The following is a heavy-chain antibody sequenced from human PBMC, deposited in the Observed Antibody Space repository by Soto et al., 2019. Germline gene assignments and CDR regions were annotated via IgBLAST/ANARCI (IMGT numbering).Heavy chain of an antibody. J-gene: IGHJ4*02. D-gene: IGHD3-16*01. CDR2: IYYTGST. Sequence: KSSETLSLTCTVSSGSVSSGNYYWSWIRQPPGKGLEWIAYIYYTGSTNYNSSLKSRVTISSDASKNQFSLKLSSVTAADTAVYYCARGGSMTGPFDYWGQGTLVTVSS. CDR3: ARGGSMTGPFDY. CDR1: SGSVSSGNYY. V-gene: IGHV4-61*01.